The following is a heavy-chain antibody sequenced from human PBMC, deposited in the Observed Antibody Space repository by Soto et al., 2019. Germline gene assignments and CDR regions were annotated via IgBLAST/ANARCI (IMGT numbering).Heavy chain of an antibody. J-gene: IGHJ6*03. D-gene: IGHD2-8*02. V-gene: IGHV1-18*01. CDR1: GYTFITHG. Sequence: QVRLVQSGAEVKKPGASVKVSCKASGYTFITHGISWVRQAPGQGLEWMGRISAYNGDTKYAQKFQGRVTLTTDKSTTTAYMEMRSLRSDDTAVYYCARDGTGGVLGLNKYYYGDVWGEGTTVTVSS. CDR2: ISAYNGDT. CDR3: ARDGTGGVLGLNKYYYGDV.